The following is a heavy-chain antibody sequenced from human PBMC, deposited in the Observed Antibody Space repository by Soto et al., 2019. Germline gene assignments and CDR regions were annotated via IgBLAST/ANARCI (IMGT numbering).Heavy chain of an antibody. CDR2: IWYDGSNK. V-gene: IGHV3-33*01. Sequence: QVQLVESGGGVVQPGRSLRLSCAASGFTFSSYGMHWVRHAPGKGLEWVAVIWYDGSNKYYADSVKGRFTISRDNSKNSLYLQMNSLRAEDTAVYYCARDGAVKMVYAQDWFDPWGQGTLVTVSS. CDR3: ARDGAVKMVYAQDWFDP. J-gene: IGHJ5*02. CDR1: GFTFSSYG. D-gene: IGHD2-8*01.